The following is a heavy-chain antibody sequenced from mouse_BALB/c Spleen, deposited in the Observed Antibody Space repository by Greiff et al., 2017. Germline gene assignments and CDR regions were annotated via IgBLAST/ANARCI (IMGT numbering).Heavy chain of an antibody. CDR3: ARVYDGYYVPYAMDY. J-gene: IGHJ4*01. Sequence: EVKLQESGGGLVKPGGSLKLSCAASGFTFSSYAMSWVRQTPEKRLEWVASISSGGSTYYPDSVKGRFTISRDNARNILYLQMSSLRSEDTAMYYCARVYDGYYVPYAMDYWGQGTSVTVSS. CDR1: GFTFSSYA. CDR2: ISSGGST. V-gene: IGHV5-6-5*01. D-gene: IGHD2-3*01.